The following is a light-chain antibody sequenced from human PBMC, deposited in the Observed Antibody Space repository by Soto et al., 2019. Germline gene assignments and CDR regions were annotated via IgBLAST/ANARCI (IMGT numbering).Light chain of an antibody. Sequence: QSVLTQPVSVSGSPGQSITISCTGTSSDVGGYDYVSWYQHHPGTAPKLMIFDVSYRPSGVSNRFSGSKSGNTASLTISGLQAEDEADYYCSSSTSSSTVVFGGGTKLTVL. CDR3: SSSTSSSTVV. CDR1: SSDVGGYDY. J-gene: IGLJ2*01. CDR2: DVS. V-gene: IGLV2-14*01.